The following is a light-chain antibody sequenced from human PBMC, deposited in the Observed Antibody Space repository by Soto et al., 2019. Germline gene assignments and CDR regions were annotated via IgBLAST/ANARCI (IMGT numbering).Light chain of an antibody. CDR3: QQRGNWPPWT. J-gene: IGKJ1*01. Sequence: EIVLTQSPATLSLSPGERATLSCRASQSVSSYLAWYQQKPGQAPRLLIYDASNRATGIPARFGGSGSGTDFTLNISSLEPEDFAVYYCQQRGNWPPWTFGQGTKVDIK. CDR2: DAS. CDR1: QSVSSY. V-gene: IGKV3-11*01.